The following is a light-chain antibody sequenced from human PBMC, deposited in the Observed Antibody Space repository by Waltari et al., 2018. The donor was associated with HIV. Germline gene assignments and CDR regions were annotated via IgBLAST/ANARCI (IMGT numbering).Light chain of an antibody. CDR3: QSADSSGKYGV. V-gene: IGLV3-25*03. J-gene: IGLJ2*01. Sequence: SYELTQPPSVSVSPGQTARITCSGDAVPKQYTYWYQQKPGQAPVLIIYKDYERPSGIPERFSGSSSGTTVTLTISGVQAEDEADYYCQSADSSGKYGVFGGGTKLTVL. CDR2: KDY. CDR1: AVPKQY.